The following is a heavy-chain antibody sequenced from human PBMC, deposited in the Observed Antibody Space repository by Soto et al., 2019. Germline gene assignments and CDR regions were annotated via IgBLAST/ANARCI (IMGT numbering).Heavy chain of an antibody. CDR2: ISSRSSFI. CDR3: ARVHTSGNSYGSDAFDI. J-gene: IGHJ3*02. Sequence: GGSLRLSCAASRFTFSSYGMSWVRQAPGKXLEWVSSISSRSSFIYYADSVKGRFTISRDNAKNSLYLQMNSLRAEDTAVYYCARVHTSGNSYGSDAFDIWGQGTMVTVSS. V-gene: IGHV3-21*01. D-gene: IGHD5-18*01. CDR1: RFTFSSYG.